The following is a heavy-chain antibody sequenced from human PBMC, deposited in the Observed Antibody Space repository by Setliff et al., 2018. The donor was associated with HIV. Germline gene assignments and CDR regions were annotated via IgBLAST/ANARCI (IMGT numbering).Heavy chain of an antibody. CDR1: DFTVTNAW. V-gene: IGHV3-15*05. CDR3: TTESVFLDYFFDY. D-gene: IGHD3-9*01. Sequence: GGSLRLSCAASDFTVTNAWMNWVRQAPGKGLEWVGRIKSKTDGGAADYAAPVKGRFTISRDDSKNTLYLQMSSLKTEDTAVYYCTTESVFLDYFFDYWGQGTLVTVSS. CDR2: IKSKTDGGAA. J-gene: IGHJ4*02.